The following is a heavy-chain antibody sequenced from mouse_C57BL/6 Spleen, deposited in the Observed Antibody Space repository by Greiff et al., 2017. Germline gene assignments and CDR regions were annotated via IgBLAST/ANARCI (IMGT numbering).Heavy chain of an antibody. CDR1: GYSFTDYN. V-gene: IGHV1-39*01. CDR2: INPNYGTT. J-gene: IGHJ3*01. Sequence: EVKLMESGPELVKPGASVKISCKASGYSFTDYNMNWVKQSNGKSLEWIGVINPNYGTTSYNQKFKGKATLTVDQSSSTAYMQLNSLTSEDSAVYYCARARGNPPWFAYWGQGTLVTVSA. CDR3: ARARGNPPWFAY. D-gene: IGHD1-1*01.